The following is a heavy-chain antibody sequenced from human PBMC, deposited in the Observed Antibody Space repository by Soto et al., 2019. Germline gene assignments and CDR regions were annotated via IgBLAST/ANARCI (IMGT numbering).Heavy chain of an antibody. J-gene: IGHJ4*02. Sequence: QLQLQESGSGLVKPSQTLSLTCAVSGGSISSGGYSWSWIRHPPGKGLELMGYNYHSGSTYYNPSLKSRVTISVDRSKNQFSLKLSSVTAADTAVYYCASAGGLGAVAADYWGQGTLVTVSS. V-gene: IGHV4-30-2*01. CDR3: ASAGGLGAVAADY. CDR1: GGSISSGGYS. D-gene: IGHD6-19*01. CDR2: NYHSGST.